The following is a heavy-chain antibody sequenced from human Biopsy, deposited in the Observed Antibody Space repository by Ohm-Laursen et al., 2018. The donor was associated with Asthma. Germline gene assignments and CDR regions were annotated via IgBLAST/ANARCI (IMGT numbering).Heavy chain of an antibody. D-gene: IGHD6-19*01. CDR3: ARCQVGYSSGWSLLLKKIYYSGMDV. CDR2: TMTVFGTT. V-gene: IGHV1-69*13. J-gene: IGHJ6*02. CDR1: GGTFSNFA. Sequence: SVKVSCKTPGGTFSNFAISWVRQAPGQGLEWLGGTMTVFGTTNYAQKFQGRVTITADESTSTAYMEVTSLRSEDTAIYYCARCQVGYSSGWSLLLKKIYYSGMDVWGQGTAVTVSS.